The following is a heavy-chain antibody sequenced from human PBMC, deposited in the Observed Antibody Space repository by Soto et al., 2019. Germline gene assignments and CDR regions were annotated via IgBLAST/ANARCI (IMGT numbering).Heavy chain of an antibody. CDR2: INSDGGST. D-gene: IGHD7-27*01. CDR3: ASSLLTPFDY. Sequence: GGSLRLSCAASVFTFSTYWMHWVRQVPGKGLVWVSRINSDGGSTTYADSVKGRFTISRDNAKSTLYLQLNSLRVEDTAVYYCASSLLTPFDYWGQGTLVTVSS. CDR1: VFTFSTYW. J-gene: IGHJ4*02. V-gene: IGHV3-74*01.